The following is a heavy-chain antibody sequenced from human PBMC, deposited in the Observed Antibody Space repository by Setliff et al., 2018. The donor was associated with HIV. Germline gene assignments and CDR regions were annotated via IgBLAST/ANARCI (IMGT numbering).Heavy chain of an antibody. Sequence: GGSLRLSCAASGFTFSSYEMNWVRQAPGKGLEWVSYISSSGSTVYYADSVKGRFTISRDNAKNSLYLQMNSLRAEDTAVYYCARTREQWVVREFDYWGQRMLVTVSS. D-gene: IGHD6-19*01. J-gene: IGHJ4*02. CDR3: ARTREQWVVREFDY. V-gene: IGHV3-48*03. CDR2: ISSSGSTV. CDR1: GFTFSSYE.